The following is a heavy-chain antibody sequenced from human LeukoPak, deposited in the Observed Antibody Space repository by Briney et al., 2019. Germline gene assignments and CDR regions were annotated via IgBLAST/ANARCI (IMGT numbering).Heavy chain of an antibody. CDR2: ISGSGDNT. J-gene: IGHJ4*02. CDR3: ARIAAVGHEDY. V-gene: IGHV3-23*01. CDR1: DSNIGTYA. Sequence: GGSLRLSCGAPDSNIGTYAVTWVRQVPGKGLEWISAISGSGDNTYYADSVKGRFTISRDNSKNTLYLQMNSLRAEDTAVYYCARIAAVGHEDYWGQGTLVTVSS. D-gene: IGHD6-13*01.